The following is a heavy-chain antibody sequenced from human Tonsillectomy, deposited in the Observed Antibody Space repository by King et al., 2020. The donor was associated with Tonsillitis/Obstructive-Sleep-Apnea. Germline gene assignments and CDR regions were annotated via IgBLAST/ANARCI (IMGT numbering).Heavy chain of an antibody. Sequence: QLVQSGAEVKKPGASVKVSCKAAGYTFTGYYMNWVRQAPGQGLEWMGWINPDSGSTKYAQKFQGRVTMTRDTSISTVYMELSRLRSDDTAVYYCARVAAASSHGIDVWGQGTTFTVSS. J-gene: IGHJ6*02. V-gene: IGHV1-2*02. D-gene: IGHD6-19*01. CDR3: ARVAAASSHGIDV. CDR1: GYTFTGYY. CDR2: INPDSGST.